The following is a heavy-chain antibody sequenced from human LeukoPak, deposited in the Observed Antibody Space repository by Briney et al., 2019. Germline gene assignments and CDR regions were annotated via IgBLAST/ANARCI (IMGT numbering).Heavy chain of an antibody. V-gene: IGHV3-23*01. J-gene: IGHJ5*02. Sequence: GGSLRLSCAASGFTFRSYAMSWVRQAPGKGLEWVSTITGSGGNTYYADSVKGRFTISRDNSKNTPYLQMNSLRAEDTAIYYCAKESPVAATGRSWFDPWGQGTLVTVSS. D-gene: IGHD6-13*01. CDR3: AKESPVAATGRSWFDP. CDR1: GFTFRSYA. CDR2: ITGSGGNT.